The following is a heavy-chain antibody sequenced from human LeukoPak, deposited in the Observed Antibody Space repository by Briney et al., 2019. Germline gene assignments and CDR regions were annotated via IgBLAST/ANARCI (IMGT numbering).Heavy chain of an antibody. CDR3: ARGAYDISGYYYYYYYIDV. Sequence: GGSLRLSCAASGFTFSSYGMHWVRQAPGKGLEWVAFIRYDGSNKYYADSVKGRFTISRDNSKNTLYLQMNSLRAEDTAVYYCARGAYDISGYYYYYYYIDVWGKGTTVTVSS. D-gene: IGHD3-22*01. V-gene: IGHV3-30*02. J-gene: IGHJ6*03. CDR2: IRYDGSNK. CDR1: GFTFSSYG.